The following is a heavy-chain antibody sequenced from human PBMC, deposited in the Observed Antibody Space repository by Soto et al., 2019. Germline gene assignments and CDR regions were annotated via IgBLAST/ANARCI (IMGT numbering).Heavy chain of an antibody. Sequence: QVHLVQSGAEVRKPGSSVKVSCKTSGGTFSTYTIYWVRQAPGQGLEWMGRIIPLFGTTRYAHNFQDRVTITAEESTSTTYMELSSLRAEDTALYYCARRLDDRADEGFDVWGEGTAVTVSA. CDR2: IIPLFGTT. J-gene: IGHJ3*01. D-gene: IGHD3-16*01. CDR1: GGTFSTYT. CDR3: ARRLDDRADEGFDV. V-gene: IGHV1-69*18.